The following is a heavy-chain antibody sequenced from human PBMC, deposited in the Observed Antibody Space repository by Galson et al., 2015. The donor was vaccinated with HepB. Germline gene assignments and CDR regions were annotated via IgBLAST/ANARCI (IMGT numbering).Heavy chain of an antibody. CDR1: GFTFDEHG. CDR2: MNWNGGSI. D-gene: IGHD3-16*01. V-gene: IGHV3-20*04. CDR3: ARVLGGESYYYPMDV. Sequence: SLRLSCAASGFTFDEHGMNWVRQAPGKGLEWVSGMNWNGGSIGYADSVRGRFTISRDNAKRSLYLQMNSLRAEDTALYYCARVLGGESYYYPMDVWGQGTTVTVSS. J-gene: IGHJ6*02.